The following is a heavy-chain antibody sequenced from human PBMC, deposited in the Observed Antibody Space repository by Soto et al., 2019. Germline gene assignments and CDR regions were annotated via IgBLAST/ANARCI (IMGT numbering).Heavy chain of an antibody. CDR2: INAHSGGT. J-gene: IGHJ5*02. D-gene: IGHD6-6*01. V-gene: IGHV1-2*02. Sequence: AASVKVSCKASGFSFTGCYIHWLRQVPGQGLEWMGWINAHSGGTEYAQKFQGRVTLTRDTSIATAYLTLTSLTSDDTALYYCAKDLTRQLAYWLDPWGQGTQVTVSS. CDR3: AKDLTRQLAYWLDP. CDR1: GFSFTGCY.